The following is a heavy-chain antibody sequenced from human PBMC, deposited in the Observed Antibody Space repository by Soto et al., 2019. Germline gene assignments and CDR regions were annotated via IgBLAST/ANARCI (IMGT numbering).Heavy chain of an antibody. J-gene: IGHJ3*02. V-gene: IGHV1-2*04. Sequence: QVQLVQSGAEVKKPGASVKVSCKASGYTFTGYYMHWVRQAPGQGLEWMGWINPNSGGTNYAQKFQGWVTMTRDTAISTAYMELSRLRSDDTAVYYCAREKEGATLYAFDIWGQGTMVTVSS. CDR1: GYTFTGYY. CDR2: INPNSGGT. D-gene: IGHD1-26*01. CDR3: AREKEGATLYAFDI.